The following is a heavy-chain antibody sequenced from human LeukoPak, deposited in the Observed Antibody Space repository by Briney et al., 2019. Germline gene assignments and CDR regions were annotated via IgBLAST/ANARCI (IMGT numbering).Heavy chain of an antibody. CDR1: GYTFTSYY. D-gene: IGHD3-10*01. J-gene: IGHJ6*02. V-gene: IGHV1-46*01. CDR3: ARPLWFGELLYDYYGMDV. Sequence: GASVKVSCKASGYTFTSYYMHWVRQAPGQGLEWMGIINPSGGSTSYAQKFQGRVTMTRDTSTSTVYMELSSLRSEDTAVYYCARPLWFGELLYDYYGMDVWGQGTTVTVSS. CDR2: INPSGGST.